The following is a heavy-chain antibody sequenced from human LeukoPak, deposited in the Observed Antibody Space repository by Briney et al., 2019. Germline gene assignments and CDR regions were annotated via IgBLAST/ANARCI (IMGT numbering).Heavy chain of an antibody. CDR2: INHSGST. V-gene: IGHV4-34*01. J-gene: IGHJ3*02. CDR1: GGSFSGYY. Sequence: SETLSLTCAVYGGSFSGYYWSWIRQPPGKGLEWIGEINHSGSTNYNPSLKSRVTISVDTSKNQFTLKLSSVTAADTAVYYCAKTVTTRLYAFDIWGQGTMVTVSS. CDR3: AKTVTTRLYAFDI. D-gene: IGHD4-17*01.